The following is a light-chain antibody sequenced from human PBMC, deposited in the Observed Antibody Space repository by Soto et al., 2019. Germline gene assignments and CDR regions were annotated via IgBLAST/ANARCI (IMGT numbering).Light chain of an antibody. Sequence: QSVLTQPPSASGTPGQRVTISCSGSSSNIGGYYVSLYQQLPGTAPKVLIYRNNQRPSGVPDRLSGSKSGTSASLAISGLRSDDEANYCCAAWDDSLSGYVFGTGTKLTVL. CDR3: AAWDDSLSGYV. CDR2: RNN. CDR1: SSNIGGYY. J-gene: IGLJ1*01. V-gene: IGLV1-47*01.